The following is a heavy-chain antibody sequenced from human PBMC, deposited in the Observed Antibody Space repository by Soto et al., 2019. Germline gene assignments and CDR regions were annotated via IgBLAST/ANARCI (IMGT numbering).Heavy chain of an antibody. CDR2: ISYDGSNK. V-gene: IGHV3-30-3*01. CDR1: GFTFSSYA. J-gene: IGHJ4*02. Sequence: TGGSLRLSCAASGFTFSSYAMHWVRQAPGKGLEWVAVISYDGSNKYYADSVKGRFTISRDNSKNTLYLQMNSLRAEDTAVYYCARDPMIVVVITSSYFDYWGQGTLVTVSS. CDR3: ARDPMIVVVITSSYFDY. D-gene: IGHD3-22*01.